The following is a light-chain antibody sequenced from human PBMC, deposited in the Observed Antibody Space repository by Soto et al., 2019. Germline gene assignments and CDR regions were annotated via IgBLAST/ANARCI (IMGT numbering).Light chain of an antibody. Sequence: ALTQPASVSGSPGQSITISCTGTSSDVGGYNYVSWYQQHPGKAPKLMIYDVSNRPSGVSNRFSGSKSGNTASLTISGLQAEDEADYYCSSYTSSSTLSFGGGTKLTVL. V-gene: IGLV2-14*01. CDR3: SSYTSSSTLS. J-gene: IGLJ2*01. CDR2: DVS. CDR1: SSDVGGYNY.